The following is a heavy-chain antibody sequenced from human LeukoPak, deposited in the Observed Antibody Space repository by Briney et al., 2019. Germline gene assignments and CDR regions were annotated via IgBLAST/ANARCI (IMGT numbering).Heavy chain of an antibody. CDR2: ISGSGGST. D-gene: IGHD5-12*01. CDR1: GFTFSSYA. J-gene: IGHJ4*02. Sequence: PGGSLRLSCAASGFTFSSYAMSWVRQAPGKGLEWVSAISGSGGSTYYADSVKGRFPISRDNSKNTLYLQMNSLRAEDTAVYYCAKGYGPRYSGYDFTDYWGQGTLVTVSS. CDR3: AKGYGPRYSGYDFTDY. V-gene: IGHV3-23*01.